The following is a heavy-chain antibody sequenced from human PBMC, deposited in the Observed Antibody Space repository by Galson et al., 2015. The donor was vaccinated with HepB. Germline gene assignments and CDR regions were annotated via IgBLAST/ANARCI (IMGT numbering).Heavy chain of an antibody. V-gene: IGHV3-30*18. Sequence: SLRLSCAASGFTFSSYGMHWVRQAPGKGLEWVAVISYDGSNKYYADSVKGRFTISRDNSKYTLYLQMNSLRAEDTAVYYCAKVPSEDYYDSSGYGVIDYWGQGTLVTVSS. D-gene: IGHD3-22*01. CDR2: ISYDGSNK. J-gene: IGHJ4*02. CDR3: AKVPSEDYYDSSGYGVIDY. CDR1: GFTFSSYG.